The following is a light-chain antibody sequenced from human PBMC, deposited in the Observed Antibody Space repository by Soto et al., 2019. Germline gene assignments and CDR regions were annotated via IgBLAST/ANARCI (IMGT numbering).Light chain of an antibody. V-gene: IGLV2-14*01. CDR3: SSYTSTNTLV. CDR1: SSDVGDYNY. Sequence: QSALTQPASGSGSPGQSITISCTGTSSDVGDYNYVSWYQQHPGKAPKLIIYGVINRPSGISNRFSGSKSGNTASLTISGLQAEDEADYDCSSYTSTNTLVFGGGTKVTVL. J-gene: IGLJ2*01. CDR2: GVI.